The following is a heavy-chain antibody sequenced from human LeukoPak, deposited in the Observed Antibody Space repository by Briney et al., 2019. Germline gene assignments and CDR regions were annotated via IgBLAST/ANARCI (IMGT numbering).Heavy chain of an antibody. CDR2: ISGSGYSG. Sequence: GGSLRLSCAASGFTFYNYAMSWVRQAPGRGLEWVSAISGSGYSGYYADSVKGRFTISRDNSKNTLYLRMNSLRAEDTAVYYCAKGPLTEVAGTTWGYWGQGTPVTVSS. J-gene: IGHJ4*02. CDR1: GFTFYNYA. CDR3: AKGPLTEVAGTTWGY. D-gene: IGHD6-19*01. V-gene: IGHV3-23*01.